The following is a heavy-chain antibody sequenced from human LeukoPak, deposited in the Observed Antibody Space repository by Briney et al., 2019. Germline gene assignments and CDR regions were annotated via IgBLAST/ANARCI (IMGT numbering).Heavy chain of an antibody. Sequence: LAGGSLRLSCAASRFTFSSSAMSWVRQAPGKGLEWVSAISGSGGSTYYADSVKGRFTISRDNSKNTLYLQMNSLRAEDTAVYYCAKDQENWNDGDFDYWGQGTLVTVSS. D-gene: IGHD1-1*01. V-gene: IGHV3-23*01. CDR2: ISGSGGST. CDR1: RFTFSSSA. CDR3: AKDQENWNDGDFDY. J-gene: IGHJ4*02.